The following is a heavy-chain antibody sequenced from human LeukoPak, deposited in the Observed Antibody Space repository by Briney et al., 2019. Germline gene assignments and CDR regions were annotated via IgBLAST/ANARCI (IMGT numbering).Heavy chain of an antibody. D-gene: IGHD3-3*01. J-gene: IGHJ3*02. CDR1: GDSVSSKSTA. CDR2: TYYRSKWYT. CDR3: AREVSSRYYDFWSGYYAYNAFDI. Sequence: SQTLSLTCAISGDSVSSKSTAWNWIRQSPSRGLEWLGRTYYRSKWYTGYAVSVKGRITINPDTSKNQFSLQLNSVTPEDTAVYYCAREVSSRYYDFWSGYYAYNAFDIWGQGTMVTVSS. V-gene: IGHV6-1*01.